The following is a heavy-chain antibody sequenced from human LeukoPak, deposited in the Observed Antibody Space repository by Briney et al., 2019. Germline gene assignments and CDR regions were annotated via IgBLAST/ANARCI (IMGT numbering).Heavy chain of an antibody. CDR3: ARGIYDSSGYYGEFSYYFDH. J-gene: IGHJ4*02. Sequence: ASVKVSCKASGGTFSSYAISWVRQAPGQGLEWMGGIIPIFGTANYAQKFQGRVTITTDESTSTACMELSSLRSEDTAVYYCARGIYDSSGYYGEFSYYFDHWGQGTLVTVSS. CDR1: GGTFSSYA. CDR2: IIPIFGTA. D-gene: IGHD3-22*01. V-gene: IGHV1-69*05.